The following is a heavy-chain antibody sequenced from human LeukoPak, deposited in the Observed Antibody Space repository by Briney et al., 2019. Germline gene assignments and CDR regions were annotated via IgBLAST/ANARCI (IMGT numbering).Heavy chain of an antibody. Sequence: SETLSLTCTVSGGSISSGDYYWSWIRQPPGKGLEWIGYIYYSGSTYYNPPLKSRVTISVDTSKNQFSLKLSSVTAADTAVYYCASLYCSSTSCSPGLDYWGQGTLVTVSS. CDR1: GGSISSGDYY. J-gene: IGHJ4*02. CDR3: ASLYCSSTSCSPGLDY. CDR2: IYYSGST. V-gene: IGHV4-30-4*08. D-gene: IGHD2-2*01.